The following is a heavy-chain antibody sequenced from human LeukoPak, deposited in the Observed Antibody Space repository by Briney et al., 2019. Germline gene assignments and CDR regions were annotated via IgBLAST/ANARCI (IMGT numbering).Heavy chain of an antibody. CDR3: ARDTQWAFDY. CDR2: IRATSTTL. J-gene: IGHJ4*02. D-gene: IGHD1-26*01. CDR1: GFTFNNYV. Sequence: GGSLRLSCAASGFTFNNYVMSWVRQAPGKGLEWVSNIRATSTTLYYQDYYADSVKGRFTTSRDNAKNSLYLQMDSLRVEDTAVYYCARDTQWAFDYWGQGILVTVSS. V-gene: IGHV3-48*01.